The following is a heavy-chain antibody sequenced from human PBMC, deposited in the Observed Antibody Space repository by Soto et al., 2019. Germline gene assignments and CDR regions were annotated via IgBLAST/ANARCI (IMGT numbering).Heavy chain of an antibody. CDR3: ARDELDSGSWYGGGDNGFDP. V-gene: IGHV1-3*01. CDR1: GYTFTSYA. J-gene: IGHJ5*02. Sequence: QVQLVQSGAEVKKPGASVKVSCKASGYTFTSYAMHWVRQAPGQRLEWMGWINAGNGNTKYSQKFQGRVTITRDTHASTAHREPSSLSAADTAGQDCARDELDSGSWYGGGDNGFDPWGQGTLVTACS. D-gene: IGHD6-13*01. CDR2: INAGNGNT.